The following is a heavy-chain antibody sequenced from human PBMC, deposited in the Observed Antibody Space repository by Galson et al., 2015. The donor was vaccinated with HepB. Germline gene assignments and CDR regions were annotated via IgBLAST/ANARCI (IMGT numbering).Heavy chain of an antibody. CDR1: GYIFTSSG. Sequence: SVKVSCKASGYIFTSSGISWVRQAPGKGLEWMGWIYGFSGNTNYAQRLQGRVTMTTDTSTTTAYMELRRLTSDDTAVYYCARGGWYANAFDIWGQGTMVTVSS. D-gene: IGHD6-19*01. CDR2: IYGFSGNT. V-gene: IGHV1-18*01. CDR3: ARGGWYANAFDI. J-gene: IGHJ3*02.